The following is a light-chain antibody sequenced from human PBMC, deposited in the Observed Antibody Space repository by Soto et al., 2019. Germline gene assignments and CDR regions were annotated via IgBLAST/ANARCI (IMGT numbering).Light chain of an antibody. Sequence: SDELTQPPSGSVSPGQTASITCSGDKLGNKYASWYQQKPGQSPVLVIYQDTKRPSGIPERFSGSNSGNTATLTINGTQATDEADYYCQAWDRSIVVFGGGTQLTVL. J-gene: IGLJ2*01. CDR1: KLGNKY. CDR2: QDT. CDR3: QAWDRSIVV. V-gene: IGLV3-1*01.